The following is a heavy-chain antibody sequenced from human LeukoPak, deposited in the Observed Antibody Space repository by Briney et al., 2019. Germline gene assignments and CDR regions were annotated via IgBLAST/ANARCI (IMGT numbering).Heavy chain of an antibody. CDR3: ARDRKAGYYYGSGPYWGY. D-gene: IGHD3-10*01. CDR1: GYTFTGYY. CDR2: INPNSGGT. V-gene: IGHV1-2*02. Sequence: GASVKVSCKASGYTFTGYYMHWVRQAPGQGLEWMGCINPNSGGTNYAQKFQGRVTMTRDTSISTAYMELSRLRSDDTAVYYCARDRKAGYYYGSGPYWGYWGQGTLVTVSP. J-gene: IGHJ4*02.